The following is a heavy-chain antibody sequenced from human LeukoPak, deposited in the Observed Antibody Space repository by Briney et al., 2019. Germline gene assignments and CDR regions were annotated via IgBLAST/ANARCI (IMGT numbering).Heavy chain of an antibody. D-gene: IGHD2-21*02. CDR3: ATLAYCGGDCYSYDY. V-gene: IGHV4-4*02. Sequence: SGTLSLTCAVSGGSISSSNWWSWVRQPPGKGLEWIGEIYHSGSTNYNPSLKSRVTISVDKSKNQFSLKLSSVTAADTAVYYCATLAYCGGDCYSYDYWGQGTLVTVSS. J-gene: IGHJ4*02. CDR2: IYHSGST. CDR1: GGSISSSNW.